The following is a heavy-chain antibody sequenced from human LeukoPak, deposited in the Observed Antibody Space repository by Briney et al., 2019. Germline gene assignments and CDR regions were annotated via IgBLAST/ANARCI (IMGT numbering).Heavy chain of an antibody. CDR3: ARISAYGDYYFDY. CDR1: GGSISSYY. V-gene: IGHV2-70*18. CDR2: IDWDDDK. J-gene: IGHJ4*02. D-gene: IGHD4-17*01. Sequence: TLSLTCTVSGGSISSYYWSWIRQPPGKALEWLALIDWDDDKYYSTSLRTRLTISKDTFKNQVVLTMTNMDPVDTATYYCARISAYGDYYFDYWGQGTLVTVSS.